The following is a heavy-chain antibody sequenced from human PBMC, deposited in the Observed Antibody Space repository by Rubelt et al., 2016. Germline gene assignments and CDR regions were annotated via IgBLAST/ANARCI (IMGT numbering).Heavy chain of an antibody. J-gene: IGHJ4*02. CDR3: ATYSGNSKYDAFGLDY. D-gene: IGHD5-12*01. CDR2: ISAYNGNT. Sequence: QVQLVQSGAEVKKPGASVKVSCKASGYTFVSYGFNWVRQAPGQGLEWMGWISAYNGNTKYAQRVQGRVSMTRDTSTSTAYMELRGLRSDDTAVYYCATYSGNSKYDAFGLDYWGQGTQVTVSS. V-gene: IGHV1-18*01. CDR1: GYTFVSYG.